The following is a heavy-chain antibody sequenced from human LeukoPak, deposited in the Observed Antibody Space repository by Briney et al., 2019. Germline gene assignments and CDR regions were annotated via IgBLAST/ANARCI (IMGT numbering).Heavy chain of an antibody. CDR1: GGSISNSIYY. V-gene: IGHV4-39*01. CDR3: ARFPPATYCSGGSC. Sequence: SETLSLTCTVSGGSISNSIYYWGWIRQPPGKGLEWIGYIFYSGSTYYKPSLKSRVTISVDTSENQFSLKLTSVTAADTAVYYCARFPPATYCSGGSCWGQGTLVTVSS. D-gene: IGHD2-15*01. CDR2: IFYSGST. J-gene: IGHJ4*02.